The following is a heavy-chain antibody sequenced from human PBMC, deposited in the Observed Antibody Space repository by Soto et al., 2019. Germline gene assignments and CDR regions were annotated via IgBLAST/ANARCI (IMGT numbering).Heavy chain of an antibody. CDR3: CLWFWGLRSFPLDF. V-gene: IGHV5-51*01. D-gene: IGHD3-10*01. CDR1: GYSFTSYW. Sequence: GESLKISCKGSGYSFTSYWIGWVRQMPGKGLEWMGIIYPGDSDTRYSPSFQGQVTISADKSISTAYLQWSSLKASDTAMYYCCLWFWGLRSFPLDFCGQGTLDTGSS. CDR2: IYPGDSDT. J-gene: IGHJ4*02.